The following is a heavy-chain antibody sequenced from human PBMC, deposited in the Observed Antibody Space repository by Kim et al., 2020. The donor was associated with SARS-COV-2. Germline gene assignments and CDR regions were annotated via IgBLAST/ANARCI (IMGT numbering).Heavy chain of an antibody. D-gene: IGHD3-22*01. CDR1: GFTFSSYA. CDR2: ISGSGGST. V-gene: IGHV3-23*01. CDR3: AKDPEYYYDSSGYWNAFDI. J-gene: IGHJ3*02. Sequence: GGSLRLSCAASGFTFSSYAMNWVRQAPGKGLEWVSTISGSGGSTYYADSVKGRFTISRDNSKNTLYLQMNSLRAEDTAVYYCAKDPEYYYDSSGYWNAFDIWGQGTMVTVSS.